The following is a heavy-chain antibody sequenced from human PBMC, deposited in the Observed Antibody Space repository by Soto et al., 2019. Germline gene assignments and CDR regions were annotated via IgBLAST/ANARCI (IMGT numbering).Heavy chain of an antibody. CDR1: GFTFDDYA. CDR2: ISWNSGSI. V-gene: IGHV3-9*01. Sequence: GGSLRLSCAASGFTFDDYAMHWVRQAPGKGLEWVSGISWNSGSIGYADSVKGRFTISRDNAKNSLYLQMNSLRAEDTALYYCAKVGHGYCSSTSCYAFDYWGQGTLVTVSS. D-gene: IGHD2-2*03. J-gene: IGHJ4*02. CDR3: AKVGHGYCSSTSCYAFDY.